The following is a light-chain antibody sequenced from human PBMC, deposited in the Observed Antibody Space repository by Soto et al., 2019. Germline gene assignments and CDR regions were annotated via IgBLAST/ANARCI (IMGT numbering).Light chain of an antibody. J-gene: IGKJ1*01. CDR1: QTISSY. CDR3: QQSYSTPRT. V-gene: IGKV1-39*01. CDR2: AAS. Sequence: DIQMTQSLSSLSASAGDRVTITCRASQTISSYLNWYQQRPGKAPELLIYAASSLQSGVPPRFSGSGSGTDFTLTISSLQPEDFATYYCQQSYSTPRTFGQGTKVDIK.